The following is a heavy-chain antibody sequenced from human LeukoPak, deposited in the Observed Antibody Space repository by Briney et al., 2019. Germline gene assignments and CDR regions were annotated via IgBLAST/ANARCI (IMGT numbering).Heavy chain of an antibody. D-gene: IGHD6-6*01. CDR2: IIPIFGTA. CDR3: ARVVFGSSSPFDWFDP. CDR1: GYTFTGYY. Sequence: ASVKVSCKASGYTFTGYYMHWVRQAPGQGLEWMGGIIPIFGTANYAQKFQGRVTITTDESTSTAYMELSSLRSEDTAVYYCARVVFGSSSPFDWFDPWGQGTLVTVSS. J-gene: IGHJ5*02. V-gene: IGHV1-69*05.